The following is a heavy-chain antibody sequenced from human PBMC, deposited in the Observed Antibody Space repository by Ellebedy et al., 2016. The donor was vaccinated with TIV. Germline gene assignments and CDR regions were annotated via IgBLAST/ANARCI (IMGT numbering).Heavy chain of an antibody. D-gene: IGHD2-15*01. Sequence: MPSETLSLTCTVPGGSISSSDHYWGWIRQPPGKGLEWIGGIDYRGSNHYNPSLKSRVTISVDRPKSQFSLRLISVTAADTAVYYCARDSRYCSGGSCHPQSYGMDVWGQGTTVTVS. CDR3: ARDSRYCSGGSCHPQSYGMDV. J-gene: IGHJ6*02. CDR2: IDYRGSN. V-gene: IGHV4-39*07. CDR1: GGSISSSDHY.